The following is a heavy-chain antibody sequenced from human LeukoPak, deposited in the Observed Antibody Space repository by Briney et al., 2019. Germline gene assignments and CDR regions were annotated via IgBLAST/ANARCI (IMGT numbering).Heavy chain of an antibody. V-gene: IGHV3-66*01. CDR3: ARDGMTTVGWFDP. CDR1: GFTVSSNY. CDR2: IYSGGST. D-gene: IGHD4-23*01. Sequence: PGGSLRLSCAASGFTVSSNYMSWVRQAPGKGLEWVSVIYSGGSTYYADSVKGRFTISRDNSKNTLYLQMNSLRAEDTAVYYCARDGMTTVGWFDPWGQGTLVTVSS. J-gene: IGHJ5*02.